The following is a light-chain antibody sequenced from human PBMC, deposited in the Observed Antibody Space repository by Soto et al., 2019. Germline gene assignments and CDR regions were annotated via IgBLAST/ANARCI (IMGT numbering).Light chain of an antibody. J-gene: IGLJ1*01. CDR1: TSDVGSYDY. Sequence: QSAVTQPRSVSGSPGQSVAISCTGTTSDVGSYDYVSWYQQHPGKAPELIIFDVTKRPSGVPDRFSGSKSGNTASLTISGLQAEDEADYFCCSYAGDFYVFGSGTKVTVL. V-gene: IGLV2-11*01. CDR2: DVT. CDR3: CSYAGDFYV.